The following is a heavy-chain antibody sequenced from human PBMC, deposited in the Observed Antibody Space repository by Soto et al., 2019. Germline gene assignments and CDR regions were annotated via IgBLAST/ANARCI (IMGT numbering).Heavy chain of an antibody. CDR3: AKADGEQWLIPHLDN. V-gene: IGHV3-23*01. CDR1: GFNFKKFA. J-gene: IGHJ1*01. D-gene: IGHD6-19*01. CDR2: ISCCGGST. Sequence: LRLSCEASGFNFKKFAMGWVRQAPGEGLEWVSGISCCGGSTFYADSVKGRFSLARDDSKNTLSLQLNSLRVEDTAHYYCAKADGEQWLIPHLDNWGQGTQVTVSS.